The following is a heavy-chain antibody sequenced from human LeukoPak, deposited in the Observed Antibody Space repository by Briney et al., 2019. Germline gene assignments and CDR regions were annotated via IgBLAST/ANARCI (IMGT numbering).Heavy chain of an antibody. CDR2: ISWNSGSI. V-gene: IGHV3-9*01. D-gene: IGHD6-19*01. Sequence: GRSLRLSCAASGFTFDDYAMHWVRQAPGKGLEWVSGISWNSGSIGYADSVKGRFTISRDNAKNSLYLQMNSLRDEDTAVYYCARASSGLDYWGQGTLVTVSS. J-gene: IGHJ4*02. CDR1: GFTFDDYA. CDR3: ARASSGLDY.